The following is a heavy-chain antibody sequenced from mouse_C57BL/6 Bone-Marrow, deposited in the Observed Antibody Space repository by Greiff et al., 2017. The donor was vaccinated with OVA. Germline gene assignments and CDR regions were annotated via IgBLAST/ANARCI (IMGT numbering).Heavy chain of an antibody. J-gene: IGHJ2*01. Sequence: EVKLQQSGPELVKPGASVKISCKASGYTFTDYYMNWVKQSHGKSLEWIGDINPNNGGTSYNQKFKGKATLTVDKSSSTAYMELRSLTSEDSAVYYCAREETLGDYPYYFDYWGQGTTLTVSS. CDR1: GYTFTDYY. V-gene: IGHV1-26*01. CDR3: AREETLGDYPYYFDY. CDR2: INPNNGGT. D-gene: IGHD2-4*01.